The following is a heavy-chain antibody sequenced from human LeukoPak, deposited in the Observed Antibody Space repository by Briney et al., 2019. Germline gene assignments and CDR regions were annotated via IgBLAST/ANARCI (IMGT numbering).Heavy chain of an antibody. V-gene: IGHV4-34*01. CDR1: GGSFSGYY. D-gene: IGHD6-13*01. CDR2: INHSGST. Sequence: SETLSLTCAVYGGSFSGYYWSWIRQPPGKGLEWIGEINHSGSTNYIPSLKSRVTVSVDTSKNQFSLKLSSVTAADTAVYYCASGAQGEGQQLASPTYDYWGQGTLVTVSS. CDR3: ASGAQGEGQQLASPTYDY. J-gene: IGHJ4*02.